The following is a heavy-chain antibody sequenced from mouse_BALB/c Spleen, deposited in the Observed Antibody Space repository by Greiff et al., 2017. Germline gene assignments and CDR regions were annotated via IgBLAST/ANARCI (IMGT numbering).Heavy chain of an antibody. J-gene: IGHJ3*01. Sequence: VQLQQSGAELAKPGASVKMSCKASGYTFTSYWMHWVTQRPGQGLEWIGYINPSTGYTEYNQKFKDKATLTADKSSSTAYMQLSSLTSEDSAVYYCADYYGSSYLFAYWGQGTLVTVSA. D-gene: IGHD1-1*01. CDR3: ADYYGSSYLFAY. CDR1: GYTFTSYW. V-gene: IGHV1-7*01. CDR2: INPSTGYT.